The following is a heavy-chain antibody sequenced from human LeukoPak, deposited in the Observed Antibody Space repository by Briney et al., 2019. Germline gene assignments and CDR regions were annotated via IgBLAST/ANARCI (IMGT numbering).Heavy chain of an antibody. D-gene: IGHD3-22*01. CDR2: ISWNSGSI. V-gene: IGHV3-9*03. CDR1: GFTFDDYA. J-gene: IGHJ4*02. Sequence: PGGSLRLSCAASGFTFDDYAMHWVRQAPGKGLEWVSGISWNSGSIGYADSVKGRFTISRDNAKNSLYLQMNSLRAEDMALYYCAKVYDSSGYYYVTDWGQATQVTVSS. CDR3: AKVYDSSGYYYVTD.